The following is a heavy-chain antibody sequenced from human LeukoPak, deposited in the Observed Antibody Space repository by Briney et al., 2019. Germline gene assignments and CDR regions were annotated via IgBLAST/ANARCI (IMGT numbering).Heavy chain of an antibody. CDR1: GFPFSTYG. CDR2: IRDDGISK. J-gene: IGHJ4*02. CDR3: AKDIGYADTATGN. Sequence: GGSLRLSCAASGFPFSTYGMHWVRQAPGKGLEWVAFIRDDGISKYYADSVKGRFTISRDNAKNSLYLQMNSLRAEDTALYYCAKDIGYADTATGNWGQGTLVAVSS. V-gene: IGHV3-30*02. D-gene: IGHD5-18*01.